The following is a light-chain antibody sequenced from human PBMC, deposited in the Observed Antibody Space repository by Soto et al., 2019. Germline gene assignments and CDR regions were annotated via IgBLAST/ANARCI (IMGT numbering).Light chain of an antibody. CDR1: QGISNY. J-gene: IGKJ1*01. Sequence: DIQMTQSPSSLSASVGDRVTITCRASQGISNYLAWYQQKPGKVPKLLIYAASTLQSGVPSRFSGSGSGTEFSLTISSLQPDDAGSYYCQHLRTFGQGTKVDIK. CDR2: AAS. V-gene: IGKV1-27*01. CDR3: QHLRT.